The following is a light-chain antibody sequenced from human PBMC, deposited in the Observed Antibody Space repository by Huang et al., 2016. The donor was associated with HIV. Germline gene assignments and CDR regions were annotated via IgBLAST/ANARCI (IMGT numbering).Light chain of an antibody. CDR3: QQYYITPLT. J-gene: IGKJ4*01. CDR2: WAS. CDR1: QIISYNSNNKHY. Sequence: DIVMTQSPDSLVVSLGERATINCQSSQIISYNSNNKHYLAWYQQKPGQPPKLLIYWASTRESGVPARITGRGSGTDFTLTISSLQAEDVAVYYCQQYYITPLTFGGGTKVEI. V-gene: IGKV4-1*01.